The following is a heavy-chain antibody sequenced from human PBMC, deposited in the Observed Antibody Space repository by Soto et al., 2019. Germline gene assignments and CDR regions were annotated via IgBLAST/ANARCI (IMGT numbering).Heavy chain of an antibody. CDR3: VRDDDGGPTAFDI. D-gene: IGHD3-16*01. J-gene: IGHJ3*02. CDR1: GFTFPKYG. Sequence: QVQLVESGGGVVQPGQSLTLSCAASGFTFPKYGMHWVRQPPGKGLEWVALILSDGSRQWYRDSVRGRFSISRDSRKNTLNLQMDSVRVEDAAVYYCVRDDDGGPTAFDIWGQGTMVTVSS. CDR2: ILSDGSRQ. V-gene: IGHV3-33*03.